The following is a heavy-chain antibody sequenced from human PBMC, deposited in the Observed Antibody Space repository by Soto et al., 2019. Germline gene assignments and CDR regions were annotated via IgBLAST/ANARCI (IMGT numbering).Heavy chain of an antibody. CDR1: GDSISSIYNY. J-gene: IGHJ5*02. Sequence: PSETLSLTCAVSGDSISSIYNYWSWIRQPPGEGLEWIGFISYSGTTSYSPSLKSRVAISLDTFKNQFSLSLNSVTAADTAVYYCARGRGYSYGLDPWGQGTLVTVSS. V-gene: IGHV4-30-4*01. D-gene: IGHD5-18*01. CDR2: ISYSGTT. CDR3: ARGRGYSYGLDP.